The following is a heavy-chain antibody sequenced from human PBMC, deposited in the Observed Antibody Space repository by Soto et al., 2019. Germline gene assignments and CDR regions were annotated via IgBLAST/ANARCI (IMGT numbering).Heavy chain of an antibody. V-gene: IGHV1-69*06. J-gene: IGHJ6*02. D-gene: IGHD2-2*01. CDR3: ARGEFIVVVPAAICMDV. CDR1: AGTFSSYD. Sequence: ASVKVSCKSSAGTFSSYDIRWVPQAPGQGLEGMGGVIPIFGTANYAQKFQGRVTINADKSTNTAYMELSSLNTADKAVYYGARGEFIVVVPAAICMDVWGQGTTVTVSS. CDR2: VIPIFGTA.